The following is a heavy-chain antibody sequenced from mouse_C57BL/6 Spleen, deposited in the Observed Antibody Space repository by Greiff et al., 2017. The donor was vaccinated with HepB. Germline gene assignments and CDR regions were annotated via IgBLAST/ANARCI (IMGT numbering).Heavy chain of an antibody. J-gene: IGHJ3*01. V-gene: IGHV1-50*01. D-gene: IGHD1-1*01. CDR3: ARSPLTTVNSFAY. CDR1: GYTFISYW. CDR2: IDPSDSYT. Sequence: QVQLQQPGAELVKPGASVKLSCKASGYTFISYWMQWVKQRPGQGLEWIGEIDPSDSYTNHNQKFKGKATLTVDTSSSTAYMQLSSLTSEDSAVYYCARSPLTTVNSFAYWGQGTLVTVSA.